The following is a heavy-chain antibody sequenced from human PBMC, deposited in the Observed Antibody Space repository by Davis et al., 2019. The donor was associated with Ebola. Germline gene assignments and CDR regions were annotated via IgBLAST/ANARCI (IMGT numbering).Heavy chain of an antibody. CDR1: GGSISSYY. D-gene: IGHD3-10*01. CDR2: MHYSGDT. J-gene: IGHJ5*02. V-gene: IGHV4-59*01. Sequence: SETLSLTCPVSGGSISSYYWSWIRQPPGKGLEWIGYMHYSGDTNYNPSLKSRVTISMDTSKNQISLKVRSVTAADTAVYYCASADEAGANWFDPWGQGTLVTVSS. CDR3: ASADEAGANWFDP.